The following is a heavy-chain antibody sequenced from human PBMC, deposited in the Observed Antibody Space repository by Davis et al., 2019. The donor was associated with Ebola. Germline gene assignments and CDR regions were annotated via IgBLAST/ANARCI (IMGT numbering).Heavy chain of an antibody. CDR2: INPSGGST. CDR3: ATYFTIFGVVSDY. V-gene: IGHV1-46*01. Sequence: ASVQVSCKASGYTFTSYYMHWVRQAPGQGLEWMGIINPSGGSTSYAQKFQGRVTMTRDTSTSTVYMELSSLRSEDTAVYYCATYFTIFGVVSDYWGQGTLVTVSS. J-gene: IGHJ4*02. D-gene: IGHD3-3*01. CDR1: GYTFTSYY.